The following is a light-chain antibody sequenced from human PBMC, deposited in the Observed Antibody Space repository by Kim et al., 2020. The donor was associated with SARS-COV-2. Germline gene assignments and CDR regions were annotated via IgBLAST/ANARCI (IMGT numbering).Light chain of an antibody. J-gene: IGLJ2*01. CDR1: KLVDKY. V-gene: IGLV3-1*01. Sequence: SYELTQPPSVSVSPGQTASITCSGDKLVDKYACWYQQKPGQSPVPVIYQDSKRPSGIPERFSGSNSGNTATLTISGTQAMDEADYYCQAWDSSSVVFGGG. CDR2: QDS. CDR3: QAWDSSSVV.